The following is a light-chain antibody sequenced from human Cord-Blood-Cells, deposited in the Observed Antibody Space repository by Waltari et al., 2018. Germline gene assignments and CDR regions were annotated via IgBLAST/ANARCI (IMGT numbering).Light chain of an antibody. Sequence: DIQLTQSPSSLSASVGDRVTITCRASQSISSYLNWYQQKPGKAPKLLIYAASSLQSGVPSRFGGSGSGTDFTLTISSLQPEDFVTYYCQQSYSTPYTFGQGTKLEIK. CDR1: QSISSY. CDR3: QQSYSTPYT. CDR2: AAS. J-gene: IGKJ2*01. V-gene: IGKV1-39*01.